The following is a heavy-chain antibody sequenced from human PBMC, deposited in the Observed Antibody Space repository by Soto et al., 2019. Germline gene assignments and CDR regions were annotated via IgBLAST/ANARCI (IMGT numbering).Heavy chain of an antibody. CDR1: GFTFTSSA. CDR2: IVVGSGNT. Sequence: SVKASCNASGFTFTSSALHWVRQARGQRLEGIGWIVVGSGNTNYAQKIQERVTITRDMSTSTAYMELSSLRSEDTAVYYCAAEYAAAGKTAYWGQGTLVTAPQ. CDR3: AAEYAAAGKTAY. J-gene: IGHJ4*02. V-gene: IGHV1-58*01. D-gene: IGHD6-13*01.